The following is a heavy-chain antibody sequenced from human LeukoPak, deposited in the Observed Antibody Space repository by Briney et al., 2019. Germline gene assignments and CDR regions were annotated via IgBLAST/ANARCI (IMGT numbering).Heavy chain of an antibody. V-gene: IGHV1-18*01. D-gene: IGHD2-8*01. J-gene: IGHJ5*02. Sequence: ASVKVSCKASGYTFTSSGVSWVRQAPGQGLEWMGWISAYNGDINYAQKFQGRVTMTTDTSTSTAYMELRSLRSDDTAVYYCARALKGRNWFDPWGQGTLVTVSS. CDR2: ISAYNGDI. CDR3: ARALKGRNWFDP. CDR1: GYTFTSSG.